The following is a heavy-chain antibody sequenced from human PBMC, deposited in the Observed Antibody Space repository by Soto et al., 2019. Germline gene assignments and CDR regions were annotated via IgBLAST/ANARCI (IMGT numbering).Heavy chain of an antibody. CDR2: ISGSGGST. CDR1: GFTLRSHR. V-gene: IGHV3-23*01. D-gene: IGHD3-22*01. J-gene: IGHJ5*02. Sequence: PGGSMRLSCAASGFTLRSHRIHWVRQAPGKGLEWVSAISGSGGSTYYADSVKGRFTISRDNSKNTLYLQMNSLRAEDTAVYYCAKDRRITMIVVVTPYNWFDPWGQGTLVTVSS. CDR3: AKDRRITMIVVVTPYNWFDP.